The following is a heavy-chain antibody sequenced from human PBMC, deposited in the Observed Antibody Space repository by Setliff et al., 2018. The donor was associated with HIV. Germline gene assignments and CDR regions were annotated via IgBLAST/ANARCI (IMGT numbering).Heavy chain of an antibody. CDR1: GFTSRTYV. J-gene: IGHJ4*01. CDR2: ISGSGGST. D-gene: IGHD6-13*01. CDR3: ARARSRQLVSAAPPYHFDY. V-gene: IGHV3-23*01. Sequence: PGGSLRLSCAASGFTSRTYVMSWVRQAPGKGLEWVSGISGSGGSTYYADSVKGRFTISGDNSKNTLYLQMNSLRVDDTALYYCARARSRQLVSAAPPYHFDYWGRGTLVTVSS.